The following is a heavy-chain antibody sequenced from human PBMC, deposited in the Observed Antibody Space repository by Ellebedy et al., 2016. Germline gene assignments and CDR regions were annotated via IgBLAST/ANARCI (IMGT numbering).Heavy chain of an antibody. Sequence: SETLSLTCTVSGGSISSYYWSWIRQPPGKGLEWIGYIYDSASTHYNPSLKSRATISEDTSKSQFSLKLTSVTAADSAIYFCARDRGVAAAGLDYWGQGILVTVSS. J-gene: IGHJ4*02. CDR3: ARDRGVAAAGLDY. CDR1: GGSISSYY. D-gene: IGHD6-13*01. CDR2: IYDSAST. V-gene: IGHV4-59*01.